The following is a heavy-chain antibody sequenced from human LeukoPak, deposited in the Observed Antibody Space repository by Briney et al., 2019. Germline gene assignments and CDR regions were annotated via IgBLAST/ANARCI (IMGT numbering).Heavy chain of an antibody. CDR3: AREGYGGTSDAFDS. V-gene: IGHV3-48*03. D-gene: IGHD4-23*01. J-gene: IGHJ3*02. CDR2: ISSSGSI. Sequence: GGSLRLSCATSGFTFSTYEMDWVRQAPGKGLEWVSYISSSGSIYYTDSVKDRFTISRDNAKNSLYLQMNSLRAEDTAIYYCAREGYGGTSDAFDSWGQGTTVTVPS. CDR1: GFTFSTYE.